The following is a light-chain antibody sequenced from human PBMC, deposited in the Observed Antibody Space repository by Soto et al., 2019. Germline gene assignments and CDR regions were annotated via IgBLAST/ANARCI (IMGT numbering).Light chain of an antibody. Sequence: DVQMTQSPSSLSASVGDRVTITCQASQDFRKYLNWYQHKPGKAPKLLIYDASNLETGVPSRFSGTGSGTDFTFTISSLQTEDIATYYCQQDDLLPLTFGGGTKVEL. CDR1: QDFRKY. CDR2: DAS. V-gene: IGKV1-33*01. J-gene: IGKJ4*01. CDR3: QQDDLLPLT.